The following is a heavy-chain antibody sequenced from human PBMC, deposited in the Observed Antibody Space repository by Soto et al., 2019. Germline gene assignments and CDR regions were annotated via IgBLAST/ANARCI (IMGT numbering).Heavy chain of an antibody. D-gene: IGHD2-2*01. CDR3: ARGTVVPAAMDYYYYMDV. CDR2: MNPNSGNT. CDR1: GYTFTSYD. Sequence: KVSCKASGYTFTSYDINWVRQATGQGLEWMGWMNPNSGNTGYAQKFQGRVTMTRNTSISTAYMELSSLRSEDTAVYYCARGTVVPAAMDYYYYMDVWGKGTTVTVSS. V-gene: IGHV1-8*01. J-gene: IGHJ6*03.